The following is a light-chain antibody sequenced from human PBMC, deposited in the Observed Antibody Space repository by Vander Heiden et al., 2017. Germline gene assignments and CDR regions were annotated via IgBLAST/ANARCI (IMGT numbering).Light chain of an antibody. CDR2: WAS. CDR3: QQDDSIPPYS. Sequence: DIVMTQSPDSLPVSLGETATINCKSSQSVLYSSNNKNYLAWYQQKPGQPPKLLIYWASTREAGVPDRFSGSGSGTDFTLTISSLQAEDVAVYYCQQDDSIPPYSFGQGTKLEIK. CDR1: QSVLYSSNNKNY. V-gene: IGKV4-1*01. J-gene: IGKJ2*03.